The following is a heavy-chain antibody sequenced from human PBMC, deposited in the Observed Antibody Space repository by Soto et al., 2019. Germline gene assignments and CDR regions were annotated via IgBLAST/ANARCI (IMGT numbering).Heavy chain of an antibody. CDR3: ATVGRGSGSYSNRPKDYCYLTDV. CDR1: GYTITELS. CDR2: FDPGDGET. V-gene: IGHV1-24*01. Sequence: ASVKGCCKMSGYTITELSMHWVGQAPVKRLEWVGGFDPGDGETIYAQKFQGRVIMTEDTSTDTAYMELSSRRSEDTAGYYCATVGRGSGSYSNRPKDYCYLTDVWGQGTTVTVSS. J-gene: IGHJ6*02. D-gene: IGHD3-10*01.